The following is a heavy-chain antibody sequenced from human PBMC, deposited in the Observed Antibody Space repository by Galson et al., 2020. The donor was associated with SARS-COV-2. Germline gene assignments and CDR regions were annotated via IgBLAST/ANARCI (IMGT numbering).Heavy chain of an antibody. J-gene: IGHJ2*01. CDR1: GASINSGGFY. D-gene: IGHD3-22*01. CDR3: ARDSRYSDSSGYYSYWYFDL. Sequence: SEPLSLTCTVSGASINSGGFYWSWIRQHPGKGLEWIGYIYYSGSTYYNPSLKSRVSMSIDSSKNQFSLRLSSVTAADTAAYYCARDSRYSDSSGYYSYWYFDLWGRGTLVSVSS. CDR2: IYYSGST. V-gene: IGHV4-31*03.